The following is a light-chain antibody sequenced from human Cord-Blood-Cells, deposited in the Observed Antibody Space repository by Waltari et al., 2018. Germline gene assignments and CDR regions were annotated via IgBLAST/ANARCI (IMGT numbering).Light chain of an antibody. CDR2: EDN. CDR1: SGSIASNY. J-gene: IGLJ3*02. CDR3: QSYDSSNQV. Sequence: SESPGKTVTISCTRSSGSIASNYVQWYQQRPGSSPTTVIYEDNQRPSGVPDRFSGSIDSSSNSASLTISGLKTEDEADYYCQSYDSSNQVFGGGTKLTVL. V-gene: IGLV6-57*01.